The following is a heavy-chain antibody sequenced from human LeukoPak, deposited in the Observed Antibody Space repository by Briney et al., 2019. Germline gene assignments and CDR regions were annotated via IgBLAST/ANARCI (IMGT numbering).Heavy chain of an antibody. D-gene: IGHD3-22*01. CDR1: GYTFTGYY. CDR3: VRAAISKDGSGYFY. J-gene: IGHJ4*02. V-gene: IGHV1-2*02. Sequence: ASVTVSCKASGYTFTGYYMHWVRQAPRQGLEWMGWINPNSGDTNYAQKVQGRVTMTTDTSTSTAYMELRSLRSDDTAVYYCVRAAISKDGSGYFYWGQGTLVTVSS. CDR2: INPNSGDT.